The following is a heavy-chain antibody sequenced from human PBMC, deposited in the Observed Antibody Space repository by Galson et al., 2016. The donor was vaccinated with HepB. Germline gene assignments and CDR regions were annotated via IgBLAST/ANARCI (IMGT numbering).Heavy chain of an antibody. Sequence: SLRLSCAASRFTFSSYVMNWVRQTPGKGLEWVSTISGRGSNSYYADSVKGRFTIPRDNSKNTLYLQMNSLRAEDTAFYYCAKASEVADFDYWGQGTLVTVSS. CDR2: ISGRGSNS. CDR1: RFTFSSYV. CDR3: AKASEVADFDY. V-gene: IGHV3-23*01. J-gene: IGHJ4*02.